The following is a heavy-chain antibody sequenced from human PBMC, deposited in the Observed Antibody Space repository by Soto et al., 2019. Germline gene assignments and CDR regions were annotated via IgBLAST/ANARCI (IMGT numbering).Heavy chain of an antibody. CDR3: ARYNTVTTTREWYFDL. CDR2: IIPIFGTA. D-gene: IGHD4-17*01. Sequence: QVQLVQSGAEVKKPGSSVKVSCKASGGTFSSYAISWVRQAPGQGLEWMGGIIPIFGTANYEQKFQGRVTITADESTSTAYMELSSLRSEDTAVYYCARYNTVTTTREWYFDLWGRGTLVTVSS. CDR1: GGTFSSYA. V-gene: IGHV1-69*01. J-gene: IGHJ2*01.